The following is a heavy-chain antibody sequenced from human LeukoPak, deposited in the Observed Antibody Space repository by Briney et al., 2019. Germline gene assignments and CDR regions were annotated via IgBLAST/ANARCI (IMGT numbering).Heavy chain of an antibody. CDR2: ISDNGLRT. J-gene: IGHJ4*02. Sequence: TGGSLRLSCAASGFTFSSYSMNWVRQAPGKGLEWVAFISDNGLRTYYLESVKGLFTISRDDSKNTLYLQMNSLRVEDTAVYYCARDRIGKYSIDYWGQGTLVTVSS. CDR3: ARDRIGKYSIDY. CDR1: GFTFSSYS. V-gene: IGHV3-33*08. D-gene: IGHD2-15*01.